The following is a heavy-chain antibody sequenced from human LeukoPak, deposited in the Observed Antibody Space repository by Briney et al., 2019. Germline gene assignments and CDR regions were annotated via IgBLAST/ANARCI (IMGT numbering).Heavy chain of an antibody. CDR2: IYHSGIT. CDR1: GYSISSGYY. Sequence: PSETLSLTCIVSGYSISSGYYWGWIRQPPGKGLEWIGSIYHSGITYYNPSLKSRVTISVDTSKNQFSLKLSSVTAADTAVYYCARDDGGATIDYWGQGTLVTVSS. D-gene: IGHD1-26*01. V-gene: IGHV4-38-2*02. J-gene: IGHJ4*02. CDR3: ARDDGGATIDY.